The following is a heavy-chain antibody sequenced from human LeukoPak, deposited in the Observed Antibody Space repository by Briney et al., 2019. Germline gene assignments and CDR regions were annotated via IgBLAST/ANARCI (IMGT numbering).Heavy chain of an antibody. V-gene: IGHV1-2*02. CDR2: INPNSGGT. D-gene: IGHD4-17*01. CDR1: GYTFTGYY. CDR3: ARDRETTVTGGWFDP. J-gene: IGHJ5*02. Sequence: ASVKVCCKASGYTFTGYYMHWVRQAPGQGLEWMGWINPNSGGTNYAQKFQGRVTMTRDTSISTAYMELSRLRSDDTAVYYCARDRETTVTGGWFDPWGQGTLVTVSS.